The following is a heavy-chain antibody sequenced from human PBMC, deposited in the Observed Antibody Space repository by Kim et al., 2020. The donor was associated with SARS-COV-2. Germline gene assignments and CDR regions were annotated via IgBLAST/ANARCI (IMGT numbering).Heavy chain of an antibody. CDR1: GFTFGDYA. CDR2: IRSKAYGGTT. V-gene: IGHV3-49*03. CDR3: TRDFYTHPTVTTQAFDY. Sequence: GGSLRLSCTASGFTFGDYAMSWFRQAPGKGLEWVGFIRSKAYGGTTEYAASVKGRFTISRDDSKSIAYLQMNSLKTEDTAVYYCTRDFYTHPTVTTQAFDYWGQGTLVTVSS. J-gene: IGHJ4*02. D-gene: IGHD4-4*01.